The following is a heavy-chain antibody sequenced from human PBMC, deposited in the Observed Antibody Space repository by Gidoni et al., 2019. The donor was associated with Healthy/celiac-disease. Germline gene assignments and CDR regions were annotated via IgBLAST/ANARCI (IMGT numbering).Heavy chain of an antibody. V-gene: IGHV3-30*04. Sequence: QVQLVESGGGVVQPGRSLRLSCAASGFTFSSYAMHWVRQAPGKGLEWVAVISYDGSNKYYADSVKGRFTISRDNSKNTLYLQMNSLRAEDTAVYYCARAPISPIIAVAGLSPPQYGMDVWGQGTTVTVSS. CDR2: ISYDGSNK. J-gene: IGHJ6*02. D-gene: IGHD6-19*01. CDR3: ARAPISPIIAVAGLSPPQYGMDV. CDR1: GFTFSSYA.